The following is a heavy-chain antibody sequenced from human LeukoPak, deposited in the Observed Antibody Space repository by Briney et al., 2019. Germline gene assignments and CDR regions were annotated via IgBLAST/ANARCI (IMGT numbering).Heavy chain of an antibody. CDR3: ARGRFGNPLQLEPRRPFDM. CDR2: INRSGAT. J-gene: IGHJ3*02. Sequence: SETLSLTCAVYGGSFNGYYWSWIRQSPGKGLEWIGEINRSGATNYNPSLKSRVTLSVDTSKSQISLKLSSVTAADTAIFHCARGRFGNPLQLEPRRPFDMWGQGTVVTISS. CDR1: GGSFNGYY. V-gene: IGHV4-34*01. D-gene: IGHD1-1*01.